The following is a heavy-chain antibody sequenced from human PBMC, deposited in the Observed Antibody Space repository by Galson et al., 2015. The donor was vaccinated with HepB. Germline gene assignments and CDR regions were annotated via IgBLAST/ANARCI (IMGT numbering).Heavy chain of an antibody. V-gene: IGHV3-30-3*01. CDR3: ARDFGWNFDN. J-gene: IGHJ4*02. Sequence: SLRLSCAASGFTFTTSNMHWVRQTPVKGLEWLAIISDDGNTAFYADSVKGRFTISRDNSKNTLFLQMNNLRPDDTAVYYCARDFGWNFDNWGQGTLVTVS. CDR2: ISDDGNTA. D-gene: IGHD6-19*01. CDR1: GFTFTTSN.